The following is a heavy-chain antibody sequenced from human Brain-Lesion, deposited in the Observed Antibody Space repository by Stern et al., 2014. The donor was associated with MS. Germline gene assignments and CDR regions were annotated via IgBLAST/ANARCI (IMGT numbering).Heavy chain of an antibody. CDR1: GHTPTELS. CDR3: ATLSPGAGGNYYRHFDY. J-gene: IGHJ4*02. CDR2: FDPEDGET. V-gene: IGHV1-24*01. D-gene: IGHD1-26*01. Sequence: VQLVQSGAEVKKPGASVKVSCKVSGHTPTELSMHWVRQAPRKGLEWMGGFDPEDGETIYAQKFQGRVTMTEDTSTDTAYMELSSLRSEDTAVYYCATLSPGAGGNYYRHFDYWGQGTLVTVSS.